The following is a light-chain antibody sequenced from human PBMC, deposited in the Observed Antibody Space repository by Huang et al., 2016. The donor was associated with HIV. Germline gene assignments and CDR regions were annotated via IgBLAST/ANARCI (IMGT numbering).Light chain of an antibody. CDR3: QQRYNWPLT. Sequence: EIVLTQSPASLALSPGGRATLSCRASQSVRNYLAWYQQKPGQAPRRLIFDASNRATDIPARFSGSGSGTDFTLTISSLEPEDFAVYYCQQRYNWPLTFGGGTKVGIK. CDR1: QSVRNY. J-gene: IGKJ4*01. V-gene: IGKV3-11*01. CDR2: DAS.